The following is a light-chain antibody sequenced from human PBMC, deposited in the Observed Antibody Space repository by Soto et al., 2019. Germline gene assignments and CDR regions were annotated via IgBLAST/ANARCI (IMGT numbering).Light chain of an antibody. CDR3: KQRSNWPRYT. Sequence: EIVLTQSPATLSLSPGERATLSCRASQSVSSYLAWYQQKPGQAPRLLIYDASNRATGIPARFSGSGSGTDVTLTISSLEPEDFAVYYCKQRSNWPRYTFGQGTKLEIK. CDR2: DAS. J-gene: IGKJ2*01. V-gene: IGKV3-11*01. CDR1: QSVSSY.